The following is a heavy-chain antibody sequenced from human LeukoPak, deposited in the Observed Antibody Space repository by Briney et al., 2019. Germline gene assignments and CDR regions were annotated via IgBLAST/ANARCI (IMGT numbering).Heavy chain of an antibody. V-gene: IGHV3-48*02. Sequence: GGSLRLSCAASAFTFSDFSMSWVRQAPGKGLEWISYIDTSSSVVYYTNSVMGRFTVTRDNAKNSLYLQMNGLRDEDTAVYYCAKEDDSWGPNNLDLWGQGTMVTVSS. CDR1: AFTFSDFS. CDR2: IDTSSSVV. D-gene: IGHD7-27*01. J-gene: IGHJ3*01. CDR3: AKEDDSWGPNNLDL.